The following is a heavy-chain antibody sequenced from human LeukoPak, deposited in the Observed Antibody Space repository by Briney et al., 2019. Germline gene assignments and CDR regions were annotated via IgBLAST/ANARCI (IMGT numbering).Heavy chain of an antibody. J-gene: IGHJ6*02. V-gene: IGHV3-30*03. CDR3: ARDGMDV. CDR2: ISYDGSNK. CDR1: GFTFSSYG. Sequence: PGRSLRLSCAASGFTFSSYGMHWVRQAPGKGLEWVAVISYDGSNKYYAGSVKGRFTISRDNSKNTLYLQMNSLRAEDTAVYYCARDGMDVWGQGTTVTVSS.